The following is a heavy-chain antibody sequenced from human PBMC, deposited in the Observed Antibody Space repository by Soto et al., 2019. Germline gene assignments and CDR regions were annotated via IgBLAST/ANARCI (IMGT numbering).Heavy chain of an antibody. CDR1: GDSVSSNSAA. CDR2: TYYRSKWYN. Sequence: QSQTLSLTCAISGDSVSSNSAAWNWIRQSPSRGLEWLGRTYYRSKWYNDYAVSVKSRITINPDTSKNQFSLQLNSVTPEDTAVYYCAREPQVWNYSSRHYYYYYGMDVWGQGTTVTVSS. CDR3: AREPQVWNYSSRHYYYYYGMDV. D-gene: IGHD1-7*01. J-gene: IGHJ6*02. V-gene: IGHV6-1*01.